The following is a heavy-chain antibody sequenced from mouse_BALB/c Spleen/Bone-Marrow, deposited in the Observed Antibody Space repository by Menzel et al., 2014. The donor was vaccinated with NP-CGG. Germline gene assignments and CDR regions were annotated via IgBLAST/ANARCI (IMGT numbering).Heavy chain of an antibody. Sequence: QVQLKESGPGLVAPSQSLSITCTVSGFSLTSYGVHWVRQPPGKGLEWLGVIWAGGSTNYNSALMCRLSISKDNSKSQVFLKMNSLQTDDTAMYYCAREESPLRYSDVWGAGTTVTVSS. V-gene: IGHV2-9*02. CDR1: GFSLTSYG. CDR3: AREESPLRYSDV. J-gene: IGHJ1*01. CDR2: IWAGGST.